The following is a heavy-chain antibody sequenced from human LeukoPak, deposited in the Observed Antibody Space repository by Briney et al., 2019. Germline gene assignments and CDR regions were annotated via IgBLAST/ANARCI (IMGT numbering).Heavy chain of an antibody. Sequence: PGGSLTLSCAASGFTFSNAWMSWVRQVPGKGLEWVGRIKSKADGGTTDYAAPVKGRFTISRDDSKNTLYLQMHSLKTEDTAVYYCTTGVRGYYGSGSYSFRDYWGQGTLVTVSS. V-gene: IGHV3-15*01. CDR3: TTGVRGYYGSGSYSFRDY. D-gene: IGHD3-10*01. CDR1: GFTFSNAW. CDR2: IKSKADGGTT. J-gene: IGHJ4*02.